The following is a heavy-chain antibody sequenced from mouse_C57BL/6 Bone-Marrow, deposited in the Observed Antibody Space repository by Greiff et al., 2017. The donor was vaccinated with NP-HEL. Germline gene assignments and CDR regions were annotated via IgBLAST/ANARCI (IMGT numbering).Heavy chain of an antibody. D-gene: IGHD2-4*01. Sequence: EVKLMESGGGLAQPKGSLKLSCAASGFSFNTYAMNWVRQAPGKGLEWVARIRSKSNNYATYYADSVKDRFTISRDDSESMLYLQMNNLKTEDTAMYYCVRHDYDGFDYWGQGTTLTVSS. V-gene: IGHV10-1*01. J-gene: IGHJ2*01. CDR1: GFSFNTYA. CDR3: VRHDYDGFDY. CDR2: IRSKSNNYAT.